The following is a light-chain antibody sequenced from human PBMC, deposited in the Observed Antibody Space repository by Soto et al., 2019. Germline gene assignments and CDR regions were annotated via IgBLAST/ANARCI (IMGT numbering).Light chain of an antibody. Sequence: EIVMTQSPATLSVSPGERATLSCRASQSVSSNLAWYQQKPGQAPRLLIYGASTRATGIPARFSGSGSGTEFTLTISSLQSVDFAVYYCQQYNNWPPWTFGQGTKVDIK. CDR1: QSVSSN. CDR2: GAS. J-gene: IGKJ1*01. V-gene: IGKV3-15*01. CDR3: QQYNNWPPWT.